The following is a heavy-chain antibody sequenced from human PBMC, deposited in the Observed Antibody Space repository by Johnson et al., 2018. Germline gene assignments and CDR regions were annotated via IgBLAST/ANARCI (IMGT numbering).Heavy chain of an antibody. J-gene: IGHJ3*02. CDR2: IKQAGSEK. D-gene: IGHD5-18*01. CDR1: GFTFSSYW. CDR3: ARDAMDTAMGRDAFDI. V-gene: IGHV3-7*01. Sequence: VQLVESGGGLVQPGGSLRLSCAASGFTFSSYWMSWVRQAPGKGLEWVANIKQAGSEKYYVDSVKGRFTICRDNAKNSLYLQMNGLGAEDTAVYYCARDAMDTAMGRDAFDIWGQGTMVTVSS.